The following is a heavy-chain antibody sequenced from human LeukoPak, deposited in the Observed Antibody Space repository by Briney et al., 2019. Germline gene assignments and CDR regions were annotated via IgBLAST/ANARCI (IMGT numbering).Heavy chain of an antibody. Sequence: IKQDGSEKYYVDSVKGRFTISRDNAKNSLYLQMNSLRAEDTAVYYCARESQQLYYYYYGMDVWGQGTTVTVSS. V-gene: IGHV3-7*01. J-gene: IGHJ6*02. CDR3: ARESQQLYYYYYGMDV. D-gene: IGHD1-1*01. CDR2: IKQDGSEK.